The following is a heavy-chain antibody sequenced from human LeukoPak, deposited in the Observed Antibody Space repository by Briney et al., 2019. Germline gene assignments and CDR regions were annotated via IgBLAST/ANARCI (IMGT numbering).Heavy chain of an antibody. D-gene: IGHD1-26*01. J-gene: IGHJ3*02. CDR2: INHSGST. CDR1: GFTFSSYS. V-gene: IGHV4-34*01. CDR3: ARISGSYTTDDAFDI. Sequence: PGGSLRLSCAASGFTFSSYSMNWVRQPPGKGLEWIGEINHSGSTNYNPSLKSRVTISVDTSKNQFSLKLSSVTAADTAVYYCARISGSYTTDDAFDIWGQGTMVTVSS.